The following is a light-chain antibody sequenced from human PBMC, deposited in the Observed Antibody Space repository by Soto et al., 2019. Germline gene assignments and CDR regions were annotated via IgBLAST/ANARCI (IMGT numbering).Light chain of an antibody. CDR1: SSNIGSKT. Sequence: QSVLTQPPSASGTPGQRVTISCSGSSSNIGSKTVHWYQQLPGTVPKLPIYNSYNRPSGVPDRFSGSKSRTSASLATRGLQYEDEAAYYCAALAASLNGYVFGAGTKLTVL. V-gene: IGLV1-44*01. J-gene: IGLJ1*01. CDR3: AALAASLNGYV. CDR2: NSY.